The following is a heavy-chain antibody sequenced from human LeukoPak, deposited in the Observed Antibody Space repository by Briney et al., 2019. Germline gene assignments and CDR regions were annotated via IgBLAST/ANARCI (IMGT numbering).Heavy chain of an antibody. CDR1: GYTFTSYD. Sequence: ASVKVSCKASGYTFTSYDTNWVRQAPGQGLEWMGWMNPNSGNTGYAQKFQGRVTMTRDNSISTAYMELSSLRSEDTAVYYCARAASWSPTGDSYYYMDVWGKGTTVAISS. J-gene: IGHJ6*03. D-gene: IGHD6-13*01. V-gene: IGHV1-8*01. CDR3: ARAASWSPTGDSYYYMDV. CDR2: MNPNSGNT.